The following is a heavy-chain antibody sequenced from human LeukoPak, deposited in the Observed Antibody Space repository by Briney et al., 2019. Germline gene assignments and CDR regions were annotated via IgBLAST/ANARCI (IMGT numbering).Heavy chain of an antibody. V-gene: IGHV4-59*01. CDR1: GGSISSYY. Sequence: PSETLSLTCTVSGGSISSYYWSWIRQPPGKGLEWIGYIYYSGSTNYNPSLKSRVTVSVDTSKNQFSLKLSSVTAADTAVYYCSMVRGVRGENYWGQGTLVTVSS. CDR2: IYYSGST. D-gene: IGHD3-10*01. CDR3: SMVRGVRGENY. J-gene: IGHJ4*02.